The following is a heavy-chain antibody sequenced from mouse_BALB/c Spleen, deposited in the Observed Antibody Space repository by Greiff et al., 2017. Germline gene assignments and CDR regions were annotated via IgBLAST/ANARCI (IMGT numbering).Heavy chain of an antibody. CDR3: TRDHYGSSWFAD. V-gene: IGHV5-6-4*01. CDR2: ISSGGSYT. J-gene: IGHJ3*01. CDR1: GFTFSSYT. D-gene: IGHD1-1*01. Sequence: EVKLVESGGGLVKPGGSLKLSCAASGFTFSSYTMSWVRQTPEKRLEWVATISSGGSYTYYPDSVKGRFTISRDNAKNTLYLQMSSLKSEDTAMYYCTRDHYGSSWFADWGQGTLVTVSA.